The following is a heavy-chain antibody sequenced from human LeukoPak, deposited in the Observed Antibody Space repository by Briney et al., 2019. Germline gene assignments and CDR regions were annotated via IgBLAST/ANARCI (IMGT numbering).Heavy chain of an antibody. Sequence: ASVKVSCKASGYTFPSYFMHWVRQAPGQGLEWMGIINPTGGSTTYAQKFQGRVTMTRDTSTSTVYMELSSLRSDDTAVYYCARSSDSSGYSRAPDYWGQGTLVTVSS. J-gene: IGHJ4*02. CDR3: ARSSDSSGYSRAPDY. V-gene: IGHV1-46*01. CDR1: GYTFPSYF. CDR2: INPTGGST. D-gene: IGHD3-22*01.